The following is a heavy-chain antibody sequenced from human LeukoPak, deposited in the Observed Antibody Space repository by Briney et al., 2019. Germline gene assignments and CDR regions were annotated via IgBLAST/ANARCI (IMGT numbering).Heavy chain of an antibody. CDR3: ASLGFPGYYYYYMDV. CDR1: GRSFSGYY. CDR2: INHSGST. V-gene: IGHV4-34*01. Sequence: SETLSLTCAVYGRSFSGYYWSWIRQPPGKGLEWIGEINHSGSTNYNPSLKSRVTISVDTSKNQFSLKLSSVTAADTAVYYCASLGFPGYYYYYMDVWGKGTTVTVSS. J-gene: IGHJ6*03.